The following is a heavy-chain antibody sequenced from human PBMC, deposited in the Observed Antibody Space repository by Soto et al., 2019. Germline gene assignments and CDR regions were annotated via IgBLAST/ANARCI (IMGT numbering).Heavy chain of an antibody. CDR1: GGSFSGYY. V-gene: IGHV4-34*01. Sequence: SETLSLTCAVYGGSFSGYYWSWIRQPPGKGLEWIGEINHSGSTNYNPSLKSRVTISVDTSKNQFSLKLSSVTAADTAVYYCARGFRQPGIAVAGTPGAFDIWGQGTMVTVSS. J-gene: IGHJ3*02. CDR3: ARGFRQPGIAVAGTPGAFDI. CDR2: INHSGST. D-gene: IGHD6-19*01.